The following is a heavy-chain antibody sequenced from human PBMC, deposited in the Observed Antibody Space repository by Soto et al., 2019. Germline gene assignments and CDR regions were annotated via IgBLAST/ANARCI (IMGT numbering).Heavy chain of an antibody. Sequence: QVQLVESGGGVVQPGRSLRLSCAASGFTFSSYGMHWVRQAPGKGLEWVAVIWYDGSNKYYADSVKGRFTISRDNSKNTLYLQMNSLGAEDTAVYYCARDRRITMVRGYYYYGMDVWGQGTTVTVSS. D-gene: IGHD3-10*01. V-gene: IGHV3-33*01. CDR3: ARDRRITMVRGYYYYGMDV. CDR2: IWYDGSNK. CDR1: GFTFSSYG. J-gene: IGHJ6*02.